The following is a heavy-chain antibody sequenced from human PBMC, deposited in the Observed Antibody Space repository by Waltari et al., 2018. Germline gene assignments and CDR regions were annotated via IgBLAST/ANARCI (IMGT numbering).Heavy chain of an antibody. CDR2: IIPIFGTA. Sequence: QVQLVQSGAEVKKPGSSVKVSCKASGGTFSSYAISWVRQAPGQGLEWMGGIIPIFGTANYAQKFQGRVTITADESTSTAYMELSSLRSEDTAVYYCARGGYTHYGSGNAPYYYYGMDVWGQGTTVTVSS. D-gene: IGHD3-10*01. V-gene: IGHV1-69*01. CDR3: ARGGYTHYGSGNAPYYYYGMDV. CDR1: GGTFSSYA. J-gene: IGHJ6*02.